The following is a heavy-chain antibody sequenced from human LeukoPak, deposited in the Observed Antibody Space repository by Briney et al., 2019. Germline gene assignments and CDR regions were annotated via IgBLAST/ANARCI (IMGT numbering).Heavy chain of an antibody. CDR2: ISYDGSNK. V-gene: IGHV3-30-3*01. CDR1: GFTFSSYA. D-gene: IGHD6-13*01. CDR3: ARDHVAAAGTGIDY. Sequence: PGRSLRLSCAASGFTFSSYAMHWVRQAPGKGLEWVAVISYDGSNKYYADSVKGRFTISRDNSKNTLYLQMNSLRAEDTAVYYCARDHVAAAGTGIDYWGQGTLVTVSS. J-gene: IGHJ4*02.